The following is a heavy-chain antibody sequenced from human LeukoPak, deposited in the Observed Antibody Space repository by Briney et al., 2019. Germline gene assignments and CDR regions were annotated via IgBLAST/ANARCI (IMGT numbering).Heavy chain of an antibody. V-gene: IGHV1-46*02. Sequence: ASVKVSCKASGYTFNSYYMYWVRQAPGQGLEWMGIINPSGGSTSYAQKFQGRVTMTRDTSTSTVYMDLSSLRSEDTAVYYCARDNDVGGGAFYGMDVWGQGTTVTVSS. J-gene: IGHJ6*02. CDR3: ARDNDVGGGAFYGMDV. D-gene: IGHD3-3*01. CDR2: INPSGGST. CDR1: GYTFNSYY.